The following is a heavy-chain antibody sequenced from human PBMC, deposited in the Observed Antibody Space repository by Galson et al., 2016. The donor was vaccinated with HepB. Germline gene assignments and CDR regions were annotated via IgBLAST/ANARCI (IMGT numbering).Heavy chain of an antibody. CDR1: GFTFSNYD. J-gene: IGHJ4*02. CDR2: IGTAGDT. CDR3: ARECRSARCFNALDG. V-gene: IGHV3-13*01. D-gene: IGHD2-2*01. Sequence: SLRLSCAATGFTFSNYDMHWVRQATGKGLEWVSTIGTAGDTYYLGSVKGRFTISRENANNSVYLQMNSLRAGDTAVYYCARECRSARCFNALDGWGQGTLVTVSS.